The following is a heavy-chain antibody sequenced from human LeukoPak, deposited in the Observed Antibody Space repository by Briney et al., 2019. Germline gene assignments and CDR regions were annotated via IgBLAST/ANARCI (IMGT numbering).Heavy chain of an antibody. V-gene: IGHV3-66*01. J-gene: IGHJ6*02. D-gene: IGHD2-15*01. CDR3: ARDYRMEVVAATQTYYYYYYGMDV. Sequence: GGSLRLSCAASGFTVSRNYMSWVRQAPGKGLEWVSVIYSGGSTYYADSVKGRFAISRDNSKNTLYLQMNSLRAEDTAVYYCARDYRMEVVAATQTYYYYYYGMDVWGQGTTVTVSS. CDR2: IYSGGST. CDR1: GFTVSRNY.